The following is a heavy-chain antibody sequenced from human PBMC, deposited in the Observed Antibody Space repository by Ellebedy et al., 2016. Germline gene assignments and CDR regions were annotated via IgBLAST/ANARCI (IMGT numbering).Heavy chain of an antibody. V-gene: IGHV4-34*01. Sequence: GSLRLSXAVYGGSFSGYYWSWIRQPPGKGLEWIGEINHSGSTNYNPSLKSRVTISVDTSKNQFSLKLSSVTAADTAVYYCARAPYGSGSYYPNWFDPWGQGTLVTVSS. D-gene: IGHD3-10*01. CDR2: INHSGST. CDR1: GGSFSGYY. J-gene: IGHJ5*02. CDR3: ARAPYGSGSYYPNWFDP.